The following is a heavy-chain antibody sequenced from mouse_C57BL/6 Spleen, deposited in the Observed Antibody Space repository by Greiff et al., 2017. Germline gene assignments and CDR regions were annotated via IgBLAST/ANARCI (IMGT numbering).Heavy chain of an antibody. CDR1: GYTFTSYW. D-gene: IGHD4-1*01. Sequence: QVQLQQPGAELVRPGSSVKLSCKASGYTFTSYWMHWVKQRPIQGLEWIGNIDPSDSETHYNQKFKDKATLTVDKSSSTAYMQISSLTSEDSAVYYCARPNWDWYFDVWGTGTTVTVSS. CDR2: IDPSDSET. J-gene: IGHJ1*03. CDR3: ARPNWDWYFDV. V-gene: IGHV1-52*01.